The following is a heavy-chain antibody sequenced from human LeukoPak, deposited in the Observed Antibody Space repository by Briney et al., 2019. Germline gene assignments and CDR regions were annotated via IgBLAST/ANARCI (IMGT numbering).Heavy chain of an antibody. Sequence: SVKVSCKASGYTFTSYAISWVRQAPGQGLEWMGGIIPIFGTANYAQKFQGRVTITADESTSTAYMELSSLRSEDTAVYYCARDDSSGYYVSFYWGQGTLVTVSS. CDR1: GYTFTSYA. J-gene: IGHJ4*02. CDR3: ARDDSSGYYVSFY. V-gene: IGHV1-69*13. D-gene: IGHD3-22*01. CDR2: IIPIFGTA.